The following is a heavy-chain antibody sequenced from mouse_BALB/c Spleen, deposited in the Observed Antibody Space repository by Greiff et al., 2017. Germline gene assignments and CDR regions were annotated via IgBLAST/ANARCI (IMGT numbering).Heavy chain of an antibody. CDR2: ISTYYGNT. V-gene: IGHV1-67*01. Sequence: VQLQQSGPELVRPGVSVKISCKGSGYTFTDYAMHWVKQSHAKSLEWIGVISTYYGNTNYNQKFKGKATMTVDKSSSTAYMELARLTSEDSAIYYCARSTPYYGSSYGWFAYWGQGTLVTVSA. J-gene: IGHJ3*01. D-gene: IGHD1-1*01. CDR3: ARSTPYYGSSYGWFAY. CDR1: GYTFTDYA.